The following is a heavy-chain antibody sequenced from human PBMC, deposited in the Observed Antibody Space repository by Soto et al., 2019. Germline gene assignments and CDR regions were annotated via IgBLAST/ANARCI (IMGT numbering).Heavy chain of an antibody. V-gene: IGHV1-69*13. D-gene: IGHD4-17*01. J-gene: IGHJ3*02. CDR3: ARGSTRYDYGDYDAFDI. Sequence: SVKVSCKASGGTFSSYAISWVRQAPGQGLEWMGGIIPIFGTANYAQKFQGRVTITADESTNTAYMELSSLRSEDTAVYYCARGSTRYDYGDYDAFDIWGQGTMVTVSS. CDR1: GGTFSSYA. CDR2: IIPIFGTA.